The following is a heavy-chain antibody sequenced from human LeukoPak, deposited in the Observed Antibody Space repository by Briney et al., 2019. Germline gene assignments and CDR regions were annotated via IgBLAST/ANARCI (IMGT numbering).Heavy chain of an antibody. CDR3: ARFYRGALGHEYFGF. CDR1: GDSMSYYY. V-gene: IGHV4-59*01. J-gene: IGHJ4*02. CDR2: IFYSGST. Sequence: PSETLSLTCTVSGDSMSYYYWSWIRQPPGKGLEWIGYIFYSGSTNYNPSLKSRVTISVDMSKKQFSLRPSSVTAADTAVYYCARFYRGALGHEYFGFWGQGARVTVSS.